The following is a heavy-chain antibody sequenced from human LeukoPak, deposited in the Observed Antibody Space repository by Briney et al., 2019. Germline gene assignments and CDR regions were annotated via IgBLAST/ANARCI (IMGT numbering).Heavy chain of an antibody. CDR3: ARRAVVPAAVSYFDN. J-gene: IGHJ4*02. Sequence: PSETLSLTCTVSGVSISSYYWSWIRQPPGKGLEWIGGIYYTGTTYYSPSLNSRITISMDTSKNQFSLRLASVTAADTALYYCARRAVVPAAVSYFDNWGQGTLVTVSS. CDR2: IYYTGTT. D-gene: IGHD2-2*01. CDR1: GVSISSYY. V-gene: IGHV4-59*05.